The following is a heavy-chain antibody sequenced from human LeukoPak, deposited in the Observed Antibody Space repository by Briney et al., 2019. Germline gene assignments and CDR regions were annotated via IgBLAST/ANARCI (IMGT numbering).Heavy chain of an antibody. V-gene: IGHV3-48*01. CDR1: GFTFSSYS. D-gene: IGHD3-3*01. J-gene: IGHJ3*02. Sequence: GGSLRLSCAASGFTFSSYSMNWVRQAPGKGLEWVSYISSSSSTIYYADSVKGRFTISRDNAKNSLYLQMNSLRSDDTAVYYCVRFLEWFPLDIWGQGTMVTVSS. CDR2: ISSSSSTI. CDR3: VRFLEWFPLDI.